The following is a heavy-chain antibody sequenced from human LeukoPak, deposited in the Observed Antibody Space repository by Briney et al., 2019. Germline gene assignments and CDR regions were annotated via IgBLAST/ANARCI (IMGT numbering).Heavy chain of an antibody. J-gene: IGHJ3*02. Sequence: SETLSLTCTVSGGSMSTYYWSWIRQPPGKGLEWIGYVYYDGNNDYNPSLKSRLTTSIDTSKKQFSLKLTSVTAADTAVYYCARVKDDNNYDRAFDIWGQGTMVTVSS. D-gene: IGHD5-24*01. CDR3: ARVKDDNNYDRAFDI. CDR2: VYYDGNN. V-gene: IGHV4-59*01. CDR1: GGSMSTYY.